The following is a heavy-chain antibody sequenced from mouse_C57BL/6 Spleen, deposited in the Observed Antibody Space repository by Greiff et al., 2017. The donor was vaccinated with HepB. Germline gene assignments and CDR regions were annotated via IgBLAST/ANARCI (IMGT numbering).Heavy chain of an antibody. D-gene: IGHD4-1*01. CDR1: GFTFSSYG. J-gene: IGHJ2*01. Sequence: EVQVVESGGDLVKPGGSLKLSCAASGFTFSSYGMSWVRQTPDKRLEWVATISSGGSYTYYPDSVKGRFTISRDNAKNTLYLQMSSLKSEDTAMYYCARHGGNWESTVDYWGQGTTLTVSS. V-gene: IGHV5-6*01. CDR3: ARHGGNWESTVDY. CDR2: ISSGGSYT.